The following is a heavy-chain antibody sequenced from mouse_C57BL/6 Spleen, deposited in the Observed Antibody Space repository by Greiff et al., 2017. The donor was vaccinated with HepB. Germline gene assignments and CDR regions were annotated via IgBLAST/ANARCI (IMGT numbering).Heavy chain of an antibody. CDR2: LWSGGST. CDR1: GFSLTSYG. J-gene: IGHJ1*03. V-gene: IGHV2-2*01. CDR3: ARNYYGSSYGHWYFDV. Sequence: VQLQQSGPGLVQPSQSLSITCTVSGFSLTSYGVHWVRQSPGKGLEWLGVLWSGGSTDYNAAFISRLSISKDNSKSHVFFKMNSLQADDTAIYYCARNYYGSSYGHWYFDVWGTGTTVTVSS. D-gene: IGHD1-1*01.